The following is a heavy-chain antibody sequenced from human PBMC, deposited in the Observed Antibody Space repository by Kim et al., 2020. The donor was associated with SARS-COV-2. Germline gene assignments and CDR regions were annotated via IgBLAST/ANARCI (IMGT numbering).Heavy chain of an antibody. D-gene: IGHD2-15*01. Sequence: SVKVSCKASGGTFSSYAISWVRQAPGQGLEWMGGIIPIFGTANYAQKFQGRVTITADESTSTAYMELSSLRSEDTAVYYCAKDIVVVVAATRPQSYYYYGMDVWGQGTTATVSS. CDR2: IIPIFGTA. CDR3: AKDIVVVVAATRPQSYYYYGMDV. V-gene: IGHV1-69*13. J-gene: IGHJ6*02. CDR1: GGTFSSYA.